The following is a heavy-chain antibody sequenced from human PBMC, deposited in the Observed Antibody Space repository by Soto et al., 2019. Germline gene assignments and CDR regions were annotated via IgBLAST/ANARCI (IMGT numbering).Heavy chain of an antibody. Sequence: PSETLSLTCTVSGGSISSSSYYWGWIRQPPGKGLEWIGSIYYSGSTYYNPSLKSRVTISVDTAKNQFSLKLSSVTAADSSVYFCAREAGVDSGYAWNWFAPWGQGTLVTVSS. V-gene: IGHV4-39*02. CDR2: IYYSGST. CDR1: GGSISSSSYY. CDR3: AREAGVDSGYAWNWFAP. J-gene: IGHJ5*02. D-gene: IGHD5-12*01.